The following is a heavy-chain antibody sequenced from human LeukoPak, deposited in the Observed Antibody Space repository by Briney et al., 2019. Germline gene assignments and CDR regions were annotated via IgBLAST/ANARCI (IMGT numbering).Heavy chain of an antibody. CDR2: VYNSGST. V-gene: IGHV4-59*01. CDR3: VRDRELNY. CDR1: GGSISIYY. J-gene: IGHJ4*02. Sequence: PSGTLSLTCTVSGGSISIYYWSWIRQPPGKGLEWIGYVYNSGSTDYNPSLKSRDTISADTSKNQFSLRLSSVTAADTAVYYCVRDRELNYWGQGTLVTVSS. D-gene: IGHD1-26*01.